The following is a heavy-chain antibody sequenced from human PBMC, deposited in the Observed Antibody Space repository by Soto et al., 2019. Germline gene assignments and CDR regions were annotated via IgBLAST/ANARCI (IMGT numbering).Heavy chain of an antibody. CDR3: AKNRITMIVRGGVFDI. Sequence: QVQLVQSGAEVKKPGSSVKVSCKASGGTFSSYAISWVRQAPGQGLEWMGGIIPIFGTANYAQKFQGRVTITADESTSTAYMELSSLRFEDTAVYYCAKNRITMIVRGGVFDIWGQGTMVTVSS. CDR1: GGTFSSYA. CDR2: IIPIFGTA. J-gene: IGHJ3*02. V-gene: IGHV1-69*01. D-gene: IGHD3-22*01.